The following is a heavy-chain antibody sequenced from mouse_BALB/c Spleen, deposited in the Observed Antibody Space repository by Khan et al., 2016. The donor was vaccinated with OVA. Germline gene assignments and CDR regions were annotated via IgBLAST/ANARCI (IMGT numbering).Heavy chain of an antibody. J-gene: IGHJ2*01. Sequence: VQLKQSGPELVKPGASVKMSCKASGYTFTSYVIHWVKQKPGQGLEWIGYIYPNNDDTKSNEKFKGKATLTSDKSSSTPYMELRSLTSEDAAVYYCARNYRYDGYLDYWGQGTTLTVSS. CDR2: IYPNNDDT. CDR1: GYTFTSYV. D-gene: IGHD2-14*01. V-gene: IGHV1S136*01. CDR3: ARNYRYDGYLDY.